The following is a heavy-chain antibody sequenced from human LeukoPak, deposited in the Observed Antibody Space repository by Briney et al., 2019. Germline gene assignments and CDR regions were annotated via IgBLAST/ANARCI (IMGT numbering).Heavy chain of an antibody. D-gene: IGHD3-16*01. Sequence: PSGTLSLTCTVSGGSFSSYYWTWIRQPAGKGLEWIGRIYTSGSTSYNPSLKSRVTMSVDTSKNQFSLKLSSVTAADTAVYYCARDGGGNWFDPWGQGTLVTVSS. V-gene: IGHV4-4*07. CDR2: IYTSGST. CDR1: GGSFSSYY. J-gene: IGHJ5*02. CDR3: ARDGGGNWFDP.